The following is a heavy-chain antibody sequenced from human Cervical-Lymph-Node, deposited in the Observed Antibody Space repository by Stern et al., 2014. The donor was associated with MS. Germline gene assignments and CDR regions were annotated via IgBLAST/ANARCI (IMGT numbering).Heavy chain of an antibody. CDR1: GGTFGSFA. Sequence: QVQLVQSGAEVKKPGSSVKVSCRASGGTFGSFAVNWVRQAPGQGLAWMGGIIPIVGTANYAQIFQGRVTVTADESTTTAYMELNSLTSDDTAVYFCTREAIGHSGTFDFWGQGTLVTVSS. CDR2: IIPIVGTA. D-gene: IGHD5-12*01. V-gene: IGHV1-69*01. CDR3: TREAIGHSGTFDF. J-gene: IGHJ4*02.